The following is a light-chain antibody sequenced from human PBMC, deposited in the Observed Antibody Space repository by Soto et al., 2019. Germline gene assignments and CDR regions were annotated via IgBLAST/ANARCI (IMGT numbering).Light chain of an antibody. Sequence: PACLYSFSSERATLSCRASHSVGSTLAWYQQKPGQALRLLMYDTSTRATGIPARFSGSGSGTEFTLTIDSLESEDFAVYYCQQRINWPLTFGGGTKVDIK. J-gene: IGKJ4*02. CDR3: QQRINWPLT. CDR2: DTS. CDR1: HSVGST. V-gene: IGKV3-11*01.